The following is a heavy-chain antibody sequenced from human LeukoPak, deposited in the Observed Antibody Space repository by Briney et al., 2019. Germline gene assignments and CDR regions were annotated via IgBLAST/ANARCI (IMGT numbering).Heavy chain of an antibody. V-gene: IGHV1-2*02. Sequence: ASVKVSCKASGYTFTGYYMHWVRQAPGQGLEWMGWINPNSGGTNYAQKFQGRVTMTTDTSTSTAYMELRSLRSDDTAVYYCARGGSSGWYGWFDPWGQGTLVTVSS. CDR1: GYTFTGYY. D-gene: IGHD6-19*01. CDR2: INPNSGGT. J-gene: IGHJ5*02. CDR3: ARGGSSGWYGWFDP.